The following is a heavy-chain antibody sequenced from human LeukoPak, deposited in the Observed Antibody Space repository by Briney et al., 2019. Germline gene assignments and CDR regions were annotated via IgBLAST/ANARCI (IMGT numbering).Heavy chain of an antibody. CDR2: IIPIFGTA. CDR1: GGTFSSYA. Sequence: SVKVSCKASGGTFSSYAISCVRQAPGQRLGWIGGIIPIFGTANYAQKFQGRVTITTDESTSTAYTELSSLRSEDTAVYYCARVSDCSSTSCPPTYWGQGTLVTVSS. J-gene: IGHJ4*02. D-gene: IGHD2-2*01. CDR3: ARVSDCSSTSCPPTY. V-gene: IGHV1-69*05.